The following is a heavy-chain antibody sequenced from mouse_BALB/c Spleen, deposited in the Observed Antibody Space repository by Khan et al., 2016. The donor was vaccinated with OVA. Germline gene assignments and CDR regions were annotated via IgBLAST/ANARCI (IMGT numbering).Heavy chain of an antibody. V-gene: IGHV2-2*02. CDR2: IWSGGSK. CDR1: GFSLTSYG. D-gene: IGHD1-1*02. Sequence: QVQLKQSGPGLVQPSQSLSITCTASGFSLTSYGVHWVRQSPGKGLEWLGVIWSGGSKDYNPAFISRLSISKDNSKSQVFFKMNSLQANDTAIYYAGILWRYVAYWGQGTLVTVSA. CDR3: GILWRYVAY. J-gene: IGHJ3*01.